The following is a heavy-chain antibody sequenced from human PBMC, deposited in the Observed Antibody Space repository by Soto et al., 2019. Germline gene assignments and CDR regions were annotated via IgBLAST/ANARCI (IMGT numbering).Heavy chain of an antibody. D-gene: IGHD2-8*01. V-gene: IGHV4-34*01. CDR1: GGSFSGYY. CDR3: AGSCGSRHYCTSGVCPQPGWFDP. Sequence: SETLSLTCDVCGGSFSGYYWSWIRQPPWKGLEWIGEISHSGSTNYNPSLKSRVTISVDTSKNQFSLKLSSVTAPATAVYYCAGSCGSRHYCTSGVCPQPGWFDPCGQGNLVPLSP. J-gene: IGHJ5*02. CDR2: ISHSGST.